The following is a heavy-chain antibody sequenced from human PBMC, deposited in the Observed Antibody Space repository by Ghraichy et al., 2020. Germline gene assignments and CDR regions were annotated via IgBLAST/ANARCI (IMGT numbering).Heavy chain of an antibody. CDR1: GFTFSSYS. D-gene: IGHD2-8*01. Sequence: GGSLRLSCAASGFTFSSYSMNWVRQAPGKGLEWVSYISSSSSTIYYADSVKGRFTISRDNAKNSLYLQMNSLRAEDTAVYYCARAAATKYRYYMDVWGKGTTVTVSS. V-gene: IGHV3-48*01. J-gene: IGHJ6*03. CDR3: ARAAATKYRYYMDV. CDR2: ISSSSSTI.